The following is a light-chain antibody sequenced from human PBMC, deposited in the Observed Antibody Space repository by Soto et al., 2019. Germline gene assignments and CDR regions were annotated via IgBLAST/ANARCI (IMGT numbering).Light chain of an antibody. CDR2: GNS. J-gene: IGLJ2*01. Sequence: QSVLTQPPSVSGAPGQRITISCTGSSSIIGAGYDVHWYQQLPGTAPKLLIYGNSNRPSGVPDRFSGSNSGTSGSLAITGLQAEDEADYYCQSYDSRLSGSVVFGGGTKLTVL. V-gene: IGLV1-40*01. CDR3: QSYDSRLSGSVV. CDR1: SSIIGAGYD.